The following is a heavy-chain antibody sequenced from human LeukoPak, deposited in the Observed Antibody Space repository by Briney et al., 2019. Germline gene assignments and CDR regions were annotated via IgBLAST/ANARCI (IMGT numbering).Heavy chain of an antibody. CDR2: ISYDGSNK. D-gene: IGHD4-11*01. CDR3: AILQESYYYGMDV. J-gene: IGHJ6*02. CDR1: GFTFSSYA. V-gene: IGHV3-30-3*01. Sequence: GRSLRLSCAASGFTFSSYAMHWVRQAPGKGLEWVAVISYDGSNKCYADSVKGRFTISRDNSKNTLYLQMNSLRAEDTAVYYCAILQESYYYGMDVWGQGTTVTVSS.